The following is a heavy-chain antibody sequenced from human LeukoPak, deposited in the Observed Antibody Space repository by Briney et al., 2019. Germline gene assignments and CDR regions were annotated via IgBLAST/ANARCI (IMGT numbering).Heavy chain of an antibody. CDR1: GFTFSSYA. CDR2: IKSKTDGGTT. V-gene: IGHV3-15*01. D-gene: IGHD3-22*01. Sequence: PGGSLRLSCAVSGFTFSSYAMSWVRQAPGKGLEWVGRIKSKTDGGTTDYVAPVKGRFVISRDDSKNTLYLQMNSLKTEDTAVYYCTTPAYQFDRSGVRDYYYMDVWGKGTTVTVSS. J-gene: IGHJ6*03. CDR3: TTPAYQFDRSGVRDYYYMDV.